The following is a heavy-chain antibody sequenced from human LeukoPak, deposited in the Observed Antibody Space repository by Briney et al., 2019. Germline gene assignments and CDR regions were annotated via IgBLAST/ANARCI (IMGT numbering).Heavy chain of an antibody. CDR1: GFTFSSYW. J-gene: IGHJ4*02. CDR3: AKDLRYFDWFHLDY. Sequence: GGSLRLSCAASGFTFSSYWMSWVRQAPGKGLEWVANIKQDGSEKYYVDSVKGRFTISRDNAKNSLYLQMNSLRAEDTALYYCAKDLRYFDWFHLDYWGQGTLVTVSS. D-gene: IGHD3-9*01. CDR2: IKQDGSEK. V-gene: IGHV3-7*03.